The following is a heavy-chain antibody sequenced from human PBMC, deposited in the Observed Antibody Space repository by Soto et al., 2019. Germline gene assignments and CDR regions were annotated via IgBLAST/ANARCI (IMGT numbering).Heavy chain of an antibody. J-gene: IGHJ4*01. Sequence: QPGGSLRLSCSVSGFTFSDYGMHWVRQAPGEGLQWVAVISSDGRDEQYADSVKGRFTVSRDNSKSTFYLQMNSLSPEDTAVYSCARQEAGSYFDFWGHGTLVTVSS. CDR3: ARQEAGSYFDF. V-gene: IGHV3-30*03. D-gene: IGHD1-26*01. CDR2: ISSDGRDE. CDR1: GFTFSDYG.